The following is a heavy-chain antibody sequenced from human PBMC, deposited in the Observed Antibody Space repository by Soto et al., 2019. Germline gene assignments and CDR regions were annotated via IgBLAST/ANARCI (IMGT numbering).Heavy chain of an antibody. J-gene: IGHJ4*02. V-gene: IGHV3-23*01. Sequence: GGSLRLSCTASGFTFSNYAMSWVRQAPGRGLEWVSSLNGGANGPRYADSVKGRFTISRDNFKNTLYLQMNSLSADDTAVYYCAKDPGNARYFDCWGQGTLVTVSS. CDR2: LNGGANGP. CDR1: GFTFSNYA. CDR3: AKDPGNARYFDC.